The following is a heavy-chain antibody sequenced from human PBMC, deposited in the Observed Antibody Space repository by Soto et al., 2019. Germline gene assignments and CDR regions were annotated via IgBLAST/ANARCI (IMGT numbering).Heavy chain of an antibody. CDR3: ARDLSVTFFGVVNYYKDV. CDR2: INPSGGST. Sequence: GASVKVSCKASGYTFTSYYMHWVRQAPGQGLEWMGIINPSGGSTSYAQKFQGRVTMTRDTSTSTVYMELSSLRSEDTAVYYCARDLSVTFFGVVNYYKDVWGKGTTVTVSS. J-gene: IGHJ6*03. CDR1: GYTFTSYY. D-gene: IGHD3-3*01. V-gene: IGHV1-46*03.